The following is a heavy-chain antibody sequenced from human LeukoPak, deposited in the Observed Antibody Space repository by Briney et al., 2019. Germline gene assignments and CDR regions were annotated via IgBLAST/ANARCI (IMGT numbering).Heavy chain of an antibody. J-gene: IGHJ4*02. V-gene: IGHV4-39*01. CDR2: IYYSGST. Sequence: SETLSLTCTVSGGSISSSSYYWGWIRQPPGKGLEWIGSIYYSGSTYYNPSLKSRVTISVDTSKNQFSLKLSSVTAADTAVYYCARQVVVITTDFDYWGQGTLVTVSS. D-gene: IGHD3-22*01. CDR1: GGSISSSSYY. CDR3: ARQVVVITTDFDY.